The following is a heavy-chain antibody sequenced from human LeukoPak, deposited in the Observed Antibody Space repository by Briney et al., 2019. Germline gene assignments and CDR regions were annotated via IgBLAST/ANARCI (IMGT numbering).Heavy chain of an antibody. CDR1: GFTFSGSA. J-gene: IGHJ6*03. Sequence: GGSLRLSCAASGFTFSGSAIHWVRQAPGKGLEWLGRIRIKPDNYATAYAASVKGRFTIARDDSKNSAYLQMDSLKAVDTAVYYCARLSGDLKYRNYYYQFHMDVWGKGTTVIVSS. V-gene: IGHV3-73*01. CDR2: IRIKPDNYAT. CDR3: ARLSGDLKYRNYYYQFHMDV. D-gene: IGHD4-11*01.